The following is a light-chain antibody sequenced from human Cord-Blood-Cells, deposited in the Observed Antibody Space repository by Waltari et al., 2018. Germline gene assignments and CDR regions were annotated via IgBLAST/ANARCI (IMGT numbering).Light chain of an antibody. CDR2: GAS. CDR3: QQYGSSPLT. Sequence: EIVLTQSPGTLSLSPGERAPLSCRASQSVSSSYLAWYQQKPGQAPRLLIYGASSRATGIPDRFSGSGSGTDFTLTISRLEPEDFVVYYCQQYGSSPLTFGGGTKVEIK. J-gene: IGKJ4*01. CDR1: QSVSSSY. V-gene: IGKV3-20*01.